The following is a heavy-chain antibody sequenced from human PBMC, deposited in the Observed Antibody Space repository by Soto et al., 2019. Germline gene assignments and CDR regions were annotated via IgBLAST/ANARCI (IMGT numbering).Heavy chain of an antibody. D-gene: IGHD1-26*01. Sequence: GGSLRLSCAASGFIFENFGMSWIRQAPGKGLEWISSISGSGFKKYYADSVKGRFTISRDNSKSTVYLELNNLSAEDTAVYHCAKNQGVELVPLATVDWFDPWGQGSVVTVSS. V-gene: IGHV3-23*01. CDR1: GFIFENFG. CDR2: ISGSGFKK. J-gene: IGHJ5*02. CDR3: AKNQGVELVPLATVDWFDP.